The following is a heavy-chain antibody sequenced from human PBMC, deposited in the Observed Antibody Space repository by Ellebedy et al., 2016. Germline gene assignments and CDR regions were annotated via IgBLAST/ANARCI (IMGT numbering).Heavy chain of an antibody. V-gene: IGHV4-39*02. J-gene: IGHJ4*02. CDR2: IYHSGST. CDR3: ATLTIPGGSDS. CDR1: GGSISSSHYY. D-gene: IGHD3-16*01. Sequence: SETLSLTXSVSGGSISSSHYYWGWIRQPPGKGLEWIGSIYHSGSTYQHPSLKSRVTMSLDTSKNHFSLELSSVTAADTAVYYCATLTIPGGSDSWGQGALVTVSS.